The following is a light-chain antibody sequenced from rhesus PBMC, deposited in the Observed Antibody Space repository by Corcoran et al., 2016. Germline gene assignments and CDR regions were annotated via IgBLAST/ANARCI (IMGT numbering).Light chain of an antibody. CDR1: QSISSW. CDR3: QQYSSRPLT. V-gene: IGKV1-22*01. Sequence: DIQMTQSPSSLSASVGDTVTITCRASQSISSWLAWYQQKPGKAPKLLIYKASTLQSGVPSRFSGNGSGTDFTLTISSLQSEDFATYYCQQYSSRPLTFGGGTKVEIK. CDR2: KAS. J-gene: IGKJ4*01.